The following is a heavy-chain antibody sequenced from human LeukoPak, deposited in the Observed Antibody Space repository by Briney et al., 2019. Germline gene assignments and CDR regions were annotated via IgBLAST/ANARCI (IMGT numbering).Heavy chain of an antibody. V-gene: IGHV1-2*02. CDR2: INPNSGGI. D-gene: IGHD3-10*01. CDR3: AREAANMVRGVMGK. CDR1: GYTFTAYY. J-gene: IGHJ4*02. Sequence: ASVKVSCKASGYTFTAYYMHWVRQAPGQGLEWMGWINPNSGGINYEQKFQGRVTMTRDTSISTACMELSRLTSDDTAVYYCAREAANMVRGVMGKWGQGTLVTVSS.